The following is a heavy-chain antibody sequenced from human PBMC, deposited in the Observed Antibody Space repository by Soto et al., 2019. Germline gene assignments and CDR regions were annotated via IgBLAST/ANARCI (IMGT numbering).Heavy chain of an antibody. D-gene: IGHD2-15*01. V-gene: IGHV3-9*01. Sequence: EEQLVESGGALVQPGRSLKLSCAASGFTFDDYAMHWVRQVPGKGLEWVSFITWNGDNTAYADSIGGRFTISRDNDKNSLYLQMNSLSAEDTAFYYCTRGYCSVGSCAFDIWGQGTMVAVSS. CDR2: ITWNGDNT. J-gene: IGHJ3*02. CDR1: GFTFDDYA. CDR3: TRGYCSVGSCAFDI.